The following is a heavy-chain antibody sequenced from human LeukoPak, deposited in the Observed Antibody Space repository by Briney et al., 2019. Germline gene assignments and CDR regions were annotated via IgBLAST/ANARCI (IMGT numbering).Heavy chain of an antibody. V-gene: IGHV1-69*06. Sequence: ASVKVSCTASGYTFTGYYMHWVRQAPGQGLEWMGGIIPIFGTANYAQKFQGRVTITADKSTSTAYMELSSLRSEDTAVYYCARSSNHDYGVPVYYYMDVWGKGTTVTVSS. CDR2: IIPIFGTA. CDR3: ARSSNHDYGVPVYYYMDV. D-gene: IGHD4-17*01. J-gene: IGHJ6*03. CDR1: GYTFTGYY.